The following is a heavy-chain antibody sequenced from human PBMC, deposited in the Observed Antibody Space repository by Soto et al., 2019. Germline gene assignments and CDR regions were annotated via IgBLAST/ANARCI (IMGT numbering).Heavy chain of an antibody. Sequence: GGSLRLSCAASGFSFSSSGMHWVRQAPGKGLEWVAVIWYDGNKKYYGDSVRGRFTISRDNSKNTLYLEMNSLRAEDTAVYYCAKDRVAAAGTGGFDYWGQGTLVTVSS. D-gene: IGHD6-13*01. V-gene: IGHV3-33*03. CDR1: GFSFSSSG. CDR3: AKDRVAAAGTGGFDY. J-gene: IGHJ4*02. CDR2: IWYDGNKK.